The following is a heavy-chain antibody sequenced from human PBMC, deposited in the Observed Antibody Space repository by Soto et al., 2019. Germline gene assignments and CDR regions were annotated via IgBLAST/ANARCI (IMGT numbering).Heavy chain of an antibody. J-gene: IGHJ3*02. V-gene: IGHV4-61*01. CDR1: GGSVSSDSYY. D-gene: IGHD6-19*01. Sequence: SETLSLTCTVSGGSVSSDSYYWNWIRQPPGEGLEWIGYISYSGSTNYNPSLKSRVTMSVDTSKNEFSLRLSSVTAADTAVYFCARDGLGSSGGKDAFDIWGQGAMVTASS. CDR2: ISYSGST. CDR3: ARDGLGSSGGKDAFDI.